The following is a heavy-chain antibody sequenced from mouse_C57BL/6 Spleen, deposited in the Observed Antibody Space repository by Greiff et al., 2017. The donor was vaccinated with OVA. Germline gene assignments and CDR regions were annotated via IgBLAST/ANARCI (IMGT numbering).Heavy chain of an antibody. CDR3: ARSIYYDYVRFAY. Sequence: VQLQQPGAELVKPGASVKLSCKASGYTFTSYWMHWVKQRPGQGLEWIGMIHPNSGSTNYNEKFKSKATLTVDKSSSTAYMQLSSLTSEDSAVYYGARSIYYDYVRFAYWGQGTLVTVSA. D-gene: IGHD2-4*01. CDR2: IHPNSGST. J-gene: IGHJ3*01. V-gene: IGHV1-64*01. CDR1: GYTFTSYW.